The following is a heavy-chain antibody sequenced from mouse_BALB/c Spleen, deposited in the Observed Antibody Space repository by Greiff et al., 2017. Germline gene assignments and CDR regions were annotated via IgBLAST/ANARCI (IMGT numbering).Heavy chain of an antibody. CDR3: ARGGGPLYYYAMDY. Sequence: EVQVVESGGGLVQPGGSRKLSCAASGFTFSSFGMHWVRQAPEKGLEWVAYISSGSSTIYYADTVKGRFTISRDNPKNTLFLQMTSLRSEDTAMYYCARGGGPLYYYAMDYWGQGTSVTVSS. V-gene: IGHV5-17*02. J-gene: IGHJ4*01. CDR1: GFTFSSFG. D-gene: IGHD6-1*01. CDR2: ISSGSSTI.